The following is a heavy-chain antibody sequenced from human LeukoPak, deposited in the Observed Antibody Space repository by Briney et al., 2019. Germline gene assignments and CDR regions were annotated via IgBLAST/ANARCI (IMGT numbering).Heavy chain of an antibody. D-gene: IGHD3-9*01. CDR2: ISAYNGNT. CDR1: GYTFTSYG. Sequence: ASVKVSFKASGYTFTSYGISWVRQAPGQGLEWMGWISAYNGNTNYAQKFQGRVTMTRDTSISTAYMELSRLRSDDTAVYYCARGTGLPLTGYYAFGYWGQGTLVTVSS. CDR3: ARGTGLPLTGYYAFGY. V-gene: IGHV1-18*01. J-gene: IGHJ4*02.